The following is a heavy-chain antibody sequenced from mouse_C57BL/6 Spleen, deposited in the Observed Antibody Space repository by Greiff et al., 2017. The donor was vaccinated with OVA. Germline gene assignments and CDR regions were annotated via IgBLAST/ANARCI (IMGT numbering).Heavy chain of an antibody. CDR3: ARNWDETWFAY. D-gene: IGHD4-1*01. V-gene: IGHV1-59*01. J-gene: IGHJ3*01. Sequence: QVHVKQPGAELVRPGTSVKLSCKASGYTFTSYWMHWVKQRPGQGLEWIGVIDPSDSYTNYNQKFKGKATLTVDTSSSTAYMQLSSLTSEDSAVYYCARNWDETWFAYWGQGTLVTVSA. CDR1: GYTFTSYW. CDR2: IDPSDSYT.